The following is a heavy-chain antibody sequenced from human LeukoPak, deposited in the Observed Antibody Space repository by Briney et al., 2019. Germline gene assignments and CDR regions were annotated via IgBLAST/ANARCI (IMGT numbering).Heavy chain of an antibody. V-gene: IGHV1-69*05. Sequence: SVKVSCKASGGTFSSYAISWVRQAPGQGLEWMGRIIPIFGTANYAQKFQGRVTITTDESTSTAYMELSSLSSEDTAVYYCAREAVRLGKDAFDIWGQGTMVTVSS. CDR1: GGTFSSYA. J-gene: IGHJ3*02. D-gene: IGHD3-10*01. CDR2: IIPIFGTA. CDR3: AREAVRLGKDAFDI.